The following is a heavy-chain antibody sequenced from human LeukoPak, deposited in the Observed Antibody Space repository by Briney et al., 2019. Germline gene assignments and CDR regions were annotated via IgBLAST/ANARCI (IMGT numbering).Heavy chain of an antibody. J-gene: IGHJ4*02. Sequence: SVNVSCKASGGTFSSYAISWVRQAPGQGLEWMGGIIPIFGTANYAQKFQGRVTITADESTSTAYMELSSLRSEDTAVYYCARDSSGWAPSYWGQGTLVTVSS. D-gene: IGHD6-19*01. V-gene: IGHV1-69*13. CDR1: GGTFSSYA. CDR3: ARDSSGWAPSY. CDR2: IIPIFGTA.